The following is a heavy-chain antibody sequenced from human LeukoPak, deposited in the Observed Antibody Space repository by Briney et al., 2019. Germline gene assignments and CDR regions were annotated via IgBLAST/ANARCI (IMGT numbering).Heavy chain of an antibody. D-gene: IGHD6-13*01. Sequence: SETLSLTCAVSGGSFSGYYWSWIRQPPGKGLEWIGEINHSGSTNYNPSLKSRVTISVDTSKNQFSLKLSSVTAADTAVYYCARRRSSSWYVKRSYFDYWGQGALVTVSS. CDR2: INHSGST. V-gene: IGHV4-34*01. CDR3: ARRRSSSWYVKRSYFDY. CDR1: GGSFSGYY. J-gene: IGHJ4*02.